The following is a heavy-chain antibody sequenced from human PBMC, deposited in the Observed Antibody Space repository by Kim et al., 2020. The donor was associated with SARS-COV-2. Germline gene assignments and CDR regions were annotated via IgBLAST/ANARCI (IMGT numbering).Heavy chain of an antibody. D-gene: IGHD6-19*01. CDR3: ARSAVGWTRGYYYYGMDV. Sequence: ASVKVSCKASGCTFISYAMNWVRQAPGQGLEWMGWINTNTGNPTYAQGFTGRFVFSLDTSVSTAYLQISTLKTEDTAVYYCARSAVGWTRGYYYYGMDVWGQGTTVTVSS. CDR2: INTNTGNP. V-gene: IGHV7-4-1*02. CDR1: GCTFISYA. J-gene: IGHJ6*02.